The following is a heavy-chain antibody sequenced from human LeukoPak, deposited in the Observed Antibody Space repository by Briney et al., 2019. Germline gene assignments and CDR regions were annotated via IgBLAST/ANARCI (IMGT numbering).Heavy chain of an antibody. V-gene: IGHV1-69*05. CDR3: ARDVHGDYESGWFDP. J-gene: IGHJ5*02. CDR1: GGTFNNSA. Sequence: SVKVSCKTSGGTFNNSAISWVRQAPGQGLEWLGGIMPLFGTAGYAQKFQGRVTITKDESTRTVYLELTSLTSDDTAVYYCARDVHGDYESGWFDPWGQGTLVSVSS. CDR2: IMPLFGTA. D-gene: IGHD4-17*01.